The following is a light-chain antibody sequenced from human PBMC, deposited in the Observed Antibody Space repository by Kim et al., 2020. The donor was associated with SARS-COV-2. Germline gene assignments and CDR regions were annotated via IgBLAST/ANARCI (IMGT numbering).Light chain of an antibody. CDR1: NLGDKY. CDR2: QHT. CDR3: QAWDSGTAV. V-gene: IGLV3-1*01. J-gene: IGLJ2*01. Sequence: SYELTQPPSVSVSPGQTASITCSGPNLGDKYAYWYQQKPGQSPVLVIYQHTKRPSGISQRFSGFSSGTTATLTISPAQTIDEAAYYCQAWDSGTAVFGGG.